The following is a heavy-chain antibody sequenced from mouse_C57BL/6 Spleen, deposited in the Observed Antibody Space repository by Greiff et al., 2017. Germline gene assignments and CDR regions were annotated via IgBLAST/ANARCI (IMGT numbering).Heavy chain of an antibody. J-gene: IGHJ4*01. CDR2: INPNNGGT. CDR3: ARDLDYYDYDRGYAMDY. V-gene: IGHV1-22*01. CDR1: GYTFTDYN. D-gene: IGHD2-4*01. Sequence: EVQLQESGPELVKPGASVKMSCKASGYTFTDYNMHWVKQSHGKSLEWIGYINPNNGGTSYNQKFKGKATLTVNKSSSTAYMELRSLTSEDSAVYYCARDLDYYDYDRGYAMDYWGQGTSVTVSS.